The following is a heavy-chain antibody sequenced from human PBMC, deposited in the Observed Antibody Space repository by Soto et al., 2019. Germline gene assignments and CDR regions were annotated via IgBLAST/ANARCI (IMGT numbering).Heavy chain of an antibody. V-gene: IGHV1-69*13. CDR1: GGTFSSYA. CDR2: IIPIFGTA. D-gene: IGHD6-25*01. CDR3: ARGKRASIAAAGEYYYYYYGMDV. J-gene: IGHJ6*02. Sequence: SVKVSCKASGGTFSSYAMSWVQPAPGQGLEWMGGIIPIFGTANYAQKFQGRVTITADESTSTAYMELSSLRSEDTAVYYCARGKRASIAAAGEYYYYYYGMDVWGQGTTVTVSS.